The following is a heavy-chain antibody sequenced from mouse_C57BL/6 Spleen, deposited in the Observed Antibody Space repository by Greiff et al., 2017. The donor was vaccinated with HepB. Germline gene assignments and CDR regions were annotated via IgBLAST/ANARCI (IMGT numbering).Heavy chain of an antibody. Sequence: EVHLVESGGGLVQPGGSLSLSCAASGFTFTDYYMSWVRQPPGKALEWLGFIRNKANGYTTEYSASVKGRFTISRDNSQSILYLQMNALRAEDSATYYCGRYFNWDGYFDYWGQGTTLTVSS. D-gene: IGHD4-1*02. CDR1: GFTFTDYY. V-gene: IGHV7-3*01. CDR2: IRNKANGYTT. CDR3: GRYFNWDGYFDY. J-gene: IGHJ2*01.